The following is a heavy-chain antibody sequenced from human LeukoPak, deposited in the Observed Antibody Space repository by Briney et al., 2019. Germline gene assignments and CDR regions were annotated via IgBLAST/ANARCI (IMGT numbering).Heavy chain of an antibody. CDR1: GFSFGTYA. Sequence: PGGSLRLSCAASGFSFGTYAMHWVRQAPGKGLEWVALILYDGSLENTADSVRGRFIISRDNSKNTLFLQMNSLRIEDTAVYYCARGAMLGGYNLIDDWGQGTLVTVSS. D-gene: IGHD5-24*01. J-gene: IGHJ4*02. CDR2: ILYDGSLE. CDR3: ARGAMLGGYNLIDD. V-gene: IGHV3-30*04.